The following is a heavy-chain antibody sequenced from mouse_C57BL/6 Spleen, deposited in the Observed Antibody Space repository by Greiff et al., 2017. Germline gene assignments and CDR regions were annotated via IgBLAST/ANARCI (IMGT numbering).Heavy chain of an antibody. CDR3: ARMVTTGYYFDY. D-gene: IGHD2-3*01. J-gene: IGHJ2*01. CDR2: IDPSDSYT. CDR1: GYTFTSYW. V-gene: IGHV1-50*01. Sequence: QVQLQQPGAELVKPGASVKLSCTASGYTFTSYWMQWVKQRPGQGLEWIGEIDPSDSYTNYNQKFKGKATLTVDTSSSTAYMQLSSLTSEDSAVYYCARMVTTGYYFDYWGQGTTLTVSS.